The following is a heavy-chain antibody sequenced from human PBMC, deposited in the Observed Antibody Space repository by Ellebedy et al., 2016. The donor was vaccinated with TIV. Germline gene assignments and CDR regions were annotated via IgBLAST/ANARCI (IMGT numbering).Heavy chain of an antibody. J-gene: IGHJ4*02. CDR2: IWYDGSNK. CDR3: ARDRGLGGYSGYVSQWLDY. D-gene: IGHD5-12*01. CDR1: GFTFSSYG. V-gene: IGHV3-33*01. Sequence: GESLKISCAASGFTFSSYGMHWVRQAPGKGLEWVAVIWYDGSNKYYADSVKGRFTISRDNSKNTLYLQMNSLRAEDTAVYYCARDRGLGGYSGYVSQWLDYWGQGTLVTVSS.